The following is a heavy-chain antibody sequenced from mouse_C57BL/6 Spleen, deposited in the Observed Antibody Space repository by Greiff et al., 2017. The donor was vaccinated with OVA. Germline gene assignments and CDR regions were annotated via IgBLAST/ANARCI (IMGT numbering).Heavy chain of an antibody. CDR3: ARCLSRYFDV. CDR1: GFTFTDYY. J-gene: IGHJ1*03. Sequence: EVQVVESGGGLVQPGGSLSLSCAASGFTFTDYYMSWVRQPPGKALEWLGFIRNKANGYTTEYSASVKGRFTNSRDNSQSLLYLQMNALRAEDSATYYCARCLSRYFDVWGTGTTVTVSS. CDR2: IRNKANGYTT. V-gene: IGHV7-3*01.